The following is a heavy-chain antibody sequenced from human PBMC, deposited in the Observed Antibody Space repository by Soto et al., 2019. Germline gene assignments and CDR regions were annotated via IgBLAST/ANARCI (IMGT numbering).Heavy chain of an antibody. D-gene: IGHD6-19*01. CDR3: ARGIKSGWNSLEGYYFDY. Sequence: QVHLEQSGAEVKKPGASVKVPCKASGYTFTTYEINWVRQAPGQGLEWMAWINPKSGNTGYAQKFQGRVTMTSKTPISTAYMELSGLRSEDTAVYYCARGIKSGWNSLEGYYFDYWGQGTLVTVSS. CDR2: INPKSGNT. V-gene: IGHV1-8*01. CDR1: GYTFTTYE. J-gene: IGHJ4*02.